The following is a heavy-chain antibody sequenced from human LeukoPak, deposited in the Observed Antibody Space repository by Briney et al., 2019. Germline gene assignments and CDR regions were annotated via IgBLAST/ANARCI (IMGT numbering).Heavy chain of an antibody. CDR1: GYNFISYY. J-gene: IGHJ6*02. V-gene: IGHV1-46*01. Sequence: ASVNVSCKASGYNFISYYMHWVRQAPRQGLEWMGIINPSGGSTSYPQQFQDRVTLTRDTSTSTVYMELSSLKSEDPAVYYCAREDVVLVDAVRYYYYGMDVWGQGTTVTVSS. CDR3: AREDVVLVDAVRYYYYGMDV. D-gene: IGHD2-8*01. CDR2: INPSGGST.